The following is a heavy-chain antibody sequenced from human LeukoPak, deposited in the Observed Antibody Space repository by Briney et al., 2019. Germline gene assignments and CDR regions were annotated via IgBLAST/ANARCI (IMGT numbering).Heavy chain of an antibody. V-gene: IGHV4-34*01. J-gene: IGHJ4*02. CDR3: AVLPGAAAGSIDY. CDR1: GGSSSGYY. Sequence: SETLSLTCAVYGGSSSGYYWSWIRQPPGKGLEWIGEINHSGSTNYNPSLKSRVTISVDTSKNQFSLKLSSVTAADTAVYYCAVLPGAAAGSIDYWGQGTLVTVSS. CDR2: INHSGST. D-gene: IGHD6-13*01.